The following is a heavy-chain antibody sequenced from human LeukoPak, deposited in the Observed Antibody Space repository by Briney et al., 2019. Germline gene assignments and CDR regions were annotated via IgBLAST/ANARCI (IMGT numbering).Heavy chain of an antibody. D-gene: IGHD3-22*01. V-gene: IGHV1-69*05. Sequence: ASVKVSCKASGGTFSSYAISWVRQAPGQGLEWMGGIIPIFGTANYAQKFQGRVTITTDESTSTAYMELSSLRSEDTAVYYCARDRGYYYDSSGYYGGNFDYWGQGTLVTVSS. CDR1: GGTFSSYA. CDR3: ARDRGYYYDSSGYYGGNFDY. CDR2: IIPIFGTA. J-gene: IGHJ4*02.